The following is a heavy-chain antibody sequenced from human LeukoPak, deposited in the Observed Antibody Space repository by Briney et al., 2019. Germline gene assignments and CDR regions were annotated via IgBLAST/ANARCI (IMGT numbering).Heavy chain of an antibody. J-gene: IGHJ3*01. V-gene: IGHV1-69*06. CDR3: ARDLLGYSYGSWAFDL. Sequence: SVKVSCKASGGTFSSYAISWVRQAPGQGLEWMGGIIPIFGTANYAQKFQGRVTITADKSTSTAYMELSSLRSEDTAVYYCARDLLGYSYGSWAFDLWGQGTMVTVSS. D-gene: IGHD5-18*01. CDR1: GGTFSSYA. CDR2: IIPIFGTA.